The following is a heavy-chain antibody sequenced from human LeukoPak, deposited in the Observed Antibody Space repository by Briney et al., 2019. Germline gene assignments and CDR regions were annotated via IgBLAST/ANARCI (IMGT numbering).Heavy chain of an antibody. CDR1: GGSISSSSNY. CDR2: IYYTGST. J-gene: IGHJ6*02. Sequence: SETLSLTCTVSGGSISSSSNYWGWIRQPPGKGLEWIGSIYYTGSTYYNPSLKSRVTISVDTSKNQFSLKLSSVTAADTAVYYCASIGGSSRYYYYGMDVWGQGTTVTVSS. V-gene: IGHV4-39*01. D-gene: IGHD6-13*01. CDR3: ASIGGSSRYYYYGMDV.